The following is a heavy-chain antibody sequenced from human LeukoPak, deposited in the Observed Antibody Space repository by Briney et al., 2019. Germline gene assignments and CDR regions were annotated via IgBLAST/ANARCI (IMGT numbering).Heavy chain of an antibody. CDR2: IYSGGNT. D-gene: IGHD1-26*01. V-gene: IGHV3-53*01. Sequence: GGSLRLSCAASGFTVSSNYMSWVRQAPNKRLEWLSVIYSGGNTYYADSVKGRFTISRDNSMNTVYLQMNNLRVEDTAVYYCACLWGSTTSGTFDYWGQGTLVTVS. J-gene: IGHJ4*02. CDR3: ACLWGSTTSGTFDY. CDR1: GFTVSSNY.